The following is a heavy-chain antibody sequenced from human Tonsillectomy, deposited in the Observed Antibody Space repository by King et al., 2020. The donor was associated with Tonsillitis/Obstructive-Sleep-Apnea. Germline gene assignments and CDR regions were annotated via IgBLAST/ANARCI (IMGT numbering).Heavy chain of an antibody. J-gene: IGHJ4*02. D-gene: IGHD3-10*01. V-gene: IGHV4-59*01. Sequence: QLQESGPGLVKPSETLSLTCTVSGGSISSYYWSWIRQPPGKGLEWIGYIYYSGSTNYNPPPKSRVTITVDTSKNQFSLKLSSVTAADTAVYYCARGELWFGELLYSSVGLFDYWGQGTLVTVSS. CDR3: ARGELWFGELLYSSVGLFDY. CDR1: GGSISSYY. CDR2: IYYSGST.